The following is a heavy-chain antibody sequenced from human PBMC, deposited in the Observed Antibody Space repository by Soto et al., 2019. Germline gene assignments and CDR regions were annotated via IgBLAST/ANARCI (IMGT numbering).Heavy chain of an antibody. CDR3: ARFGTNSAWFYHYYGMDV. Sequence: ETLSLTCTVSGGSISSGGYYWSWVRQAPGKGLEWVASIKRDGSEKVYADSVKDRLTISRDNVNNALYLHMNNLRADDTAIYYCARFGTNSAWFYHYYGMDVWGQGTAVTVSS. J-gene: IGHJ6*02. CDR1: GGSISSGGYY. CDR2: IKRDGSEK. V-gene: IGHV3-7*03. D-gene: IGHD2-2*01.